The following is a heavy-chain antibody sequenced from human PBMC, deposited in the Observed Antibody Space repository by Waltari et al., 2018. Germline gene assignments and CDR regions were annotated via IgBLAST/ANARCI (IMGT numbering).Heavy chain of an antibody. J-gene: IGHJ4*02. CDR3: VRGYPDIVATISDY. D-gene: IGHD5-12*01. V-gene: IGHV4-39*07. CDR2: VYNSGTT. CDR1: RSSIRNNNYY. Sequence: QLQLQESGPGLVKPSETLSLTCTVSRSSIRNNNYYWGWVRPPPGKGLEWIGSVYNSGTTYYNPSLKSRVTISVDTSNNQCSLKLNSVTTADTAVYYCVRGYPDIVATISDYWGQGTLVIVSS.